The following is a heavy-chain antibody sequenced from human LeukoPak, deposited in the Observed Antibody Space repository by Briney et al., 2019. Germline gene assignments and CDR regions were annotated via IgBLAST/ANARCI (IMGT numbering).Heavy chain of an antibody. Sequence: PGGSLRLSCAASGITFTDHGLSWVRQAPGKGLQWVSAISGSGGSRYYADSVKGRFTISRDNSKNTLYLQMNSLRAEDTAVYYCAKAKVVGATTDYWGQGTLVTVSS. CDR2: ISGSGGSR. J-gene: IGHJ4*02. V-gene: IGHV3-23*01. CDR1: GITFTDHG. CDR3: AKAKVVGATTDY. D-gene: IGHD1-26*01.